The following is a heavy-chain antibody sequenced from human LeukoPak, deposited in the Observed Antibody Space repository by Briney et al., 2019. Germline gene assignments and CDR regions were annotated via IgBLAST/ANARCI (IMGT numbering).Heavy chain of an antibody. J-gene: IGHJ6*03. CDR3: ARAKWPGDYYYYYMDV. V-gene: IGHV1-18*01. Sequence: ASVKVSCKASGYTFTSYGISWVRQAPGQGLEWMGWISAYNGNTNYAQKLQGRVTMTTDTSTSTAYMELRSLRSDDTAVYYCARAKWPGDYYYYYMDVWGKGTTVTVSS. CDR2: ISAYNGNT. CDR1: GYTFTSYG. D-gene: IGHD5-12*01.